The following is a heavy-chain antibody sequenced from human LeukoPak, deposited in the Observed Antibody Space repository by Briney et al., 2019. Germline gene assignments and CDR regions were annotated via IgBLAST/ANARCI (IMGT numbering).Heavy chain of an antibody. J-gene: IGHJ4*02. D-gene: IGHD6-6*01. V-gene: IGHV4-59*08. CDR3: ARHRACRSSSPFDY. CDR2: IYYTGST. Sequence: PSETLSLTCSVSGGSFSSLYWSWIRQPPGKGLEWIGYIYYTGSTNYNPSLKSRVTMFVDMSKNQFSLRLSSVTAADTAVYYCARHRACRSSSPFDYWGQGTLVTVSS. CDR1: GGSFSSLY.